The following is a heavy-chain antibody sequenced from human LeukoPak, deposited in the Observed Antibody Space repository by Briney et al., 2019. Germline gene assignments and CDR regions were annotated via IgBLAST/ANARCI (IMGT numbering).Heavy chain of an antibody. CDR2: ISSSSSFM. CDR3: ARVLPYFDY. Sequence: GGSLRLSCTVSGFTFSSYSLNWVRQAPGKGLEWVSSISSSSSFMYYADSVKGRFTISRDNAKNSLYLQMNSLRAEDTAVYYCARVLPYFDYWGQGTLVTVSS. V-gene: IGHV3-21*01. CDR1: GFTFSSYS. J-gene: IGHJ4*02.